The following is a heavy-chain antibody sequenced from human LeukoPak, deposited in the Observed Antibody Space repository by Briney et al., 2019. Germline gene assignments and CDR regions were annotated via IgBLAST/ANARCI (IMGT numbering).Heavy chain of an antibody. V-gene: IGHV1-8*01. CDR2: MNPNSGNT. Sequence: ASVKVSCKASGYTFTSYDINWVRQATGQGLEWMGWMNPNSGNTGYAQKFQGRVTMTRNTSIGTAYMELSSLRSEDTAVYYCARGPLYCSSTSCYSPGMDVWGQGTTVTVSS. J-gene: IGHJ6*02. CDR1: GYTFTSYD. D-gene: IGHD2-2*02. CDR3: ARGPLYCSSTSCYSPGMDV.